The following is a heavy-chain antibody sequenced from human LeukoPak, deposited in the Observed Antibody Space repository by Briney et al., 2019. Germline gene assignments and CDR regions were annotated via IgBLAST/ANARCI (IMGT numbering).Heavy chain of an antibody. CDR3: ARAIRLAAAAPLTGGMDV. V-gene: IGHV3-21*01. J-gene: IGHJ6*02. Sequence: GGSLRLSCAASGFTFSSYSMIWVRQAPGKGLEWVSAMDSSSAYIYYADSVKGRFTIFRDNAKNSLFLQMNSLRAEDTAVYYCARAIRLAAAAPLTGGMDVWGQGTTVTVSS. CDR1: GFTFSSYS. CDR2: MDSSSAYI. D-gene: IGHD6-13*01.